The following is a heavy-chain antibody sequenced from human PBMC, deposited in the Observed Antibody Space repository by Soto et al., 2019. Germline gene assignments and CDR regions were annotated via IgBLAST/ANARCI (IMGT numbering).Heavy chain of an antibody. CDR3: AASIFYYGMDV. CDR1: VFTFSTYA. CDR2: ISGSGDST. Sequence: PGGSLRLSCAASVFTFSTYAMTWVRQAPGRGLEWVSSISGSGDSTYNPSFQGQVTISADKSITTTYLQWSSLKASDTAIYYCAASIFYYGMDVWGQGTTVTVSS. J-gene: IGHJ6*02. V-gene: IGHV3-23*01.